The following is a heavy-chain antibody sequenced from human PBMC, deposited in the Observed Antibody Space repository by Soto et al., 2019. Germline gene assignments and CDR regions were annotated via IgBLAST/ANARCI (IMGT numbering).Heavy chain of an antibody. CDR1: GGSISSYY. CDR2: IYYSGST. D-gene: IGHD6-13*01. J-gene: IGHJ5*02. CDR3: ARHDSSSWIWFDP. Sequence: PSETLSLTCTVSGGSISSYYWSWIRQPPGKGLEWIGYIYYSGSTNYNPSLKSRVTISVDTSKNQFSLKLSSVTAADTAVYYCARHDSSSWIWFDPWGQGTLVTVSS. V-gene: IGHV4-59*08.